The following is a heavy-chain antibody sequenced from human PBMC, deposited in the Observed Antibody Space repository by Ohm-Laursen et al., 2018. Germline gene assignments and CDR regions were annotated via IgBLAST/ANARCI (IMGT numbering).Heavy chain of an antibody. D-gene: IGHD3-22*01. Sequence: AASVKVSCKASGYTFTGYYMHWVRQAPGQGLEWMGWINPNSGGTNYAQKFQGRVTMTRDTSTSTVYMELSSLRSEDTAVYYCARDEGQGDYYDSKGGFDYWGQGTLVTVSS. CDR1: GYTFTGYY. V-gene: IGHV1-2*02. CDR3: ARDEGQGDYYDSKGGFDY. CDR2: INPNSGGT. J-gene: IGHJ4*02.